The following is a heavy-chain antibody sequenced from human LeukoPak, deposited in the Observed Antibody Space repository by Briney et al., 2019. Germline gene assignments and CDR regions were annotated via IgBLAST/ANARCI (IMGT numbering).Heavy chain of an antibody. CDR1: GFAFSSYS. V-gene: IGHV3-21*01. J-gene: IGHJ4*02. D-gene: IGHD3-22*01. Sequence: GGSLRLSCAASGFAFSSYSMNWVRQAPGKGLEWVSSISSSSSYIYYADSVKGRFTTSRDNAKNSLYLQMNSLRAEDTAVYYCARDAATMIVVLPLDYWGQGTLVTVSS. CDR2: ISSSSSYI. CDR3: ARDAATMIVVLPLDY.